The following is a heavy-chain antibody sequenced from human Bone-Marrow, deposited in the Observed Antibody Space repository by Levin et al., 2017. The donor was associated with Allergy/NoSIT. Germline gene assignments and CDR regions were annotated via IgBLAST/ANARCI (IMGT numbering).Heavy chain of an antibody. CDR2: ISSSGRDI. D-gene: IGHD1-26*01. CDR1: GFSFSTFT. Sequence: SCAASGFSFSTFTMNWVRQAPGRGLEWVSYISSSGRDIYYGDSLKGRCTISRDNAKNSVYLQLNSLRPEDTAVYYCARLSGTFRLDYWGQGILVTVSS. J-gene: IGHJ4*02. CDR3: ARLSGTFRLDY. V-gene: IGHV3-21*01.